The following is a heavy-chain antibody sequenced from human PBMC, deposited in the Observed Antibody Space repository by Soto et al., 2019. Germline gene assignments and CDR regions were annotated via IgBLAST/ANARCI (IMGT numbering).Heavy chain of an antibody. J-gene: IGHJ6*02. CDR1: GGSFSGYY. CDR2: INHSGST. CDR3: ARVVVVPAVTLTGYYYYYGMDV. D-gene: IGHD2-2*01. V-gene: IGHV4-34*01. Sequence: TSETLSLTCAVYGGSFSGYYWSWIRQPPGKGLEWIGEINHSGSTNYNPSLKSRVTISVDTSKNQFSLKLSSVTAADTAVYYCARVVVVPAVTLTGYYYYYGMDVWGQGTTVTVSS.